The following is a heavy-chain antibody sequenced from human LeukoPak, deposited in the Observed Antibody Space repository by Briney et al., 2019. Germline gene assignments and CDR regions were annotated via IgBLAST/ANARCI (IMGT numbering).Heavy chain of an antibody. CDR3: ARGFYGSSPAIDAPTGAYYYYMDV. Sequence: PSETLSLTCAVYGGSFSGYYWSWIRQPPGKGLEWIGEINHSGSTNYNPSLKSRVTISVDTSKNQFSLKLSSVTAADTAVYYCARGFYGSSPAIDAPTGAYYYYMDVWGKGTTVTVPS. V-gene: IGHV4-34*01. J-gene: IGHJ6*03. CDR1: GGSFSGYY. D-gene: IGHD3-10*01. CDR2: INHSGST.